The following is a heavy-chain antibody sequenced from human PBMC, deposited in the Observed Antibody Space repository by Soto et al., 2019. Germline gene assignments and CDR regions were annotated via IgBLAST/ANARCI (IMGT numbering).Heavy chain of an antibody. J-gene: IGHJ5*02. CDR3: AREIVTAGGNNYFDP. D-gene: IGHD2-21*02. CDR1: GGTVASSHW. Sequence: PLETLSLTCGVSGGTVASSHWWSWVRQSPGGGLEWIGNVYHTGDTNFNPSLQSRVTISVDKSNNQFSLRLNSLTAADTAVYFCAREIVTAGGNNYFDPWGPGTLVP. CDR2: VYHTGDT. V-gene: IGHV4-4*02.